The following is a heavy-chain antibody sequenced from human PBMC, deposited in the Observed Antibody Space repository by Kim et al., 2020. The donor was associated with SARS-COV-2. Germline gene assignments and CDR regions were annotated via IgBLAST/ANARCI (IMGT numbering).Heavy chain of an antibody. Sequence: KFQGRVTITADKSTSTAYMELSSLRSEDTAVYYCASGAARPGYYYYGMDVWGQGTTVTVSS. CDR3: ASGAARPGYYYYGMDV. D-gene: IGHD6-6*01. V-gene: IGHV1-69*02. J-gene: IGHJ6*02.